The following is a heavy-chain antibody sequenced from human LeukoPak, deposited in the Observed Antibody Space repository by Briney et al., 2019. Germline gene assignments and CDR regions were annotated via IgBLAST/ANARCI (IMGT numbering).Heavy chain of an antibody. D-gene: IGHD2-15*01. J-gene: IGHJ4*01. CDR3: ARDRDVDDFDS. Sequence: SSETLSLTCSVSGYSISSGFYWGWIRQPPGKGLEWIGTFYHSGRAYYNPSLKSRVTISVDTSKNQLSLNLKSVTAADTAVYYCARDRDVDDFDSWGHGTLVTVSS. V-gene: IGHV4-38-2*02. CDR1: GYSISSGFY. CDR2: FYHSGRA.